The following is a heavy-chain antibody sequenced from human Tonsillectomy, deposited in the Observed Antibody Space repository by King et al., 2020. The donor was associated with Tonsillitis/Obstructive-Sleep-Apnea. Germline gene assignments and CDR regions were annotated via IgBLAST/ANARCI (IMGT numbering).Heavy chain of an antibody. CDR3: AREPYCSSTSCYFSYMDV. V-gene: IGHV1-3*01. D-gene: IGHD2-2*01. Sequence: QLVQSGAEVKKPGASVKVSCKASGYTFTSYSMHWVRQAPGQRLEWMGWINVGNGNTKYLQKFQGKVTITRATSASTAYMELSSLRSEDTAVYYCAREPYCSSTSCYFSYMDVWGKGTTVTVSS. CDR2: INVGNGNT. CDR1: GYTFTSYS. J-gene: IGHJ6*03.